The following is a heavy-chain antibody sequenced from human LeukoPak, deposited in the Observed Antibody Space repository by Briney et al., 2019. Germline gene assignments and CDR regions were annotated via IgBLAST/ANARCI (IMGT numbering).Heavy chain of an antibody. CDR2: IIPILGIA. CDR3: ARSPAVAGTSYFDY. J-gene: IGHJ4*02. D-gene: IGHD6-19*01. Sequence: ASVKVSCKASGGTFSSYAISWVRQAPGQGLERMGRIIPILGIANYAQKFQGRVTITADKSTSTAYMELSSLRSEDTAVYYCARSPAVAGTSYFDYWGQGTLVTVSS. CDR1: GGTFSSYA. V-gene: IGHV1-69*04.